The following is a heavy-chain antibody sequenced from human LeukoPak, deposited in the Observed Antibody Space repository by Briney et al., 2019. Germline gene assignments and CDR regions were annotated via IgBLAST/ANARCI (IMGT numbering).Heavy chain of an antibody. CDR3: ARDLDGIVGATWGGY. D-gene: IGHD1-26*01. CDR2: INPNSGGT. CDR1: GYTFTGYY. V-gene: IGHV1-2*02. Sequence: ASVKVSCKASGYTFTGYYMHWVRQAPGQGLEWMGWINPNSGGTNYAQKFQGRVTMTRDTSISTAYMELGRLRSDDTAVYYCARDLDGIVGATWGGYWGQGTLDTVSS. J-gene: IGHJ4*02.